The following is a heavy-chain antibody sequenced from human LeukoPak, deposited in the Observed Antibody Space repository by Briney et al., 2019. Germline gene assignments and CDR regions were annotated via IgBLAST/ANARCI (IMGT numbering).Heavy chain of an antibody. CDR2: INPSAGST. Sequence: GASVKVSCKASGYTFTSYYMHWVRQAPGLGLEWMGIINPSAGSTNYAQKFQGRVTMTRDTSISTAYMELSRLRSDDTAVYYCARDRGYSYGYEIDYWGQGTLVTVSS. J-gene: IGHJ4*02. D-gene: IGHD5-18*01. CDR1: GYTFTSYY. V-gene: IGHV1-46*01. CDR3: ARDRGYSYGYEIDY.